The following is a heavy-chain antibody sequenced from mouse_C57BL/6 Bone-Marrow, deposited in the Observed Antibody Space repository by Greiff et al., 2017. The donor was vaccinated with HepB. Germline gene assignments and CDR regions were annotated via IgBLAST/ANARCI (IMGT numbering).Heavy chain of an antibody. CDR3: ARWLLLERVYYFDY. Sequence: QVQLQQSGAELARPGASVKLSCKASGYTFTSYGISWVKQRTGQGLEWIGEIYPRSGNTYYNEKFKGKATLTADKSSSTAYMELRSLTSEDSAVYFCARWLLLERVYYFDYWGQGTTLTVSS. D-gene: IGHD2-3*01. CDR1: GYTFTSYG. J-gene: IGHJ2*01. V-gene: IGHV1-81*01. CDR2: IYPRSGNT.